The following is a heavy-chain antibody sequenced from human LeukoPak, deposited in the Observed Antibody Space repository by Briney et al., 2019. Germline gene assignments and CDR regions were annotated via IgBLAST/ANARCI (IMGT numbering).Heavy chain of an antibody. D-gene: IGHD5-18*01. CDR3: ARDTWIQLPTSDDSDY. J-gene: IGHJ4*02. CDR1: GYTFTGYY. Sequence: GASVKVSCKASGYTFTGYYMHWVRQAPGQGLEWMGIINPSGGSTSYAQKFQGRVTMTRDTSTSTVYMELSSLRSEDTAVYYCARDTWIQLPTSDDSDYWGQGTLVTVSS. CDR2: INPSGGST. V-gene: IGHV1-46*01.